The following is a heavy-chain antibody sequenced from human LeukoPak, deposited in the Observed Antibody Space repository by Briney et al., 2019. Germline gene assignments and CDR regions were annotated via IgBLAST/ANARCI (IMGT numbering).Heavy chain of an antibody. J-gene: IGHJ4*02. CDR3: ARSSPGNYGDYHFDY. D-gene: IGHD4-17*01. CDR1: GFTFSDYY. CDR2: VSSSTSNI. Sequence: GGSLRLSCAASGFTFSDYYMSWIRQAPGKGLEWVLYVSSSTSNIYYADSVKGRFTIYRDNAKNSLCLQMNSLRAEDTAVYYCARSSPGNYGDYHFDYGGQGTLVTVSS. V-gene: IGHV3-11*04.